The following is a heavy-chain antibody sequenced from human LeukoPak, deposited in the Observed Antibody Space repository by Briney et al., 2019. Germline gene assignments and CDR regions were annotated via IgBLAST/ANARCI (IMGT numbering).Heavy chain of an antibody. V-gene: IGHV4-59*01. Sequence: SETLSLTCTVSGGSISSYYWSWIRQPPGKGLEWIGYIYYSGSTNYNPSLKSRVTISVDTSKNQFSLKLSSVTAADTAVYYCATSFGYANWFDPWGQGTLVTVSS. CDR3: ATSFGYANWFDP. J-gene: IGHJ5*02. D-gene: IGHD5-18*01. CDR2: IYYSGST. CDR1: GGSISSYY.